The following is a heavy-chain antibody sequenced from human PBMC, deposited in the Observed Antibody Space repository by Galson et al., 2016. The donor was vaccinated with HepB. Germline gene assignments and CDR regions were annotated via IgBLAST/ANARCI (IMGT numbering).Heavy chain of an antibody. D-gene: IGHD1-26*01. CDR1: GASISNNYW. Sequence: GTLSLTCAVSGASISNNYWWSWVRQSPEKGLEWIGEIYQTGTANYNPSFTSRATISVDTSKNQISLRLDSVTAADTAVYYCARGTLGTTATMAFDYWGQGTLVSVSS. J-gene: IGHJ4*02. CDR2: IYQTGTA. CDR3: ARGTLGTTATMAFDY. V-gene: IGHV4-4*02.